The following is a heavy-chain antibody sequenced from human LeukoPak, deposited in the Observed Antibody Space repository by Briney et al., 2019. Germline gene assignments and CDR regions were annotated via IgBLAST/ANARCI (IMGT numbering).Heavy chain of an antibody. D-gene: IGHD6-19*01. CDR1: GASISCTSYC. CDR2: IYYSGST. CDR3: ARQGASGWDNWFAP. V-gene: IGHV4-39*01. Sequence: SETLSLTCTVSGASISCTSYCWGWIRQPPGKGLEWIGSIYYSGSTYYNPSLKSRLTISVDTSKNQFSLKLSSVTAADTAVYYCARQGASGWDNWFAPWGQGTLVTVSS. J-gene: IGHJ5*02.